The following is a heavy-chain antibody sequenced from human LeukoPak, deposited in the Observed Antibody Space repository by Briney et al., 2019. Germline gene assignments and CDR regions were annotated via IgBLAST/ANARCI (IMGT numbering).Heavy chain of an antibody. CDR3: ARRRYNWNAIDY. CDR2: ISCDGSNK. Sequence: PGGSLRLSCAASGFTFSSYAMHWVRQAPGKGLEWVAVISCDGSNKYYADSVKGRFTISRDNSKNTLYLQMNSLRAEDTAVYYCARRRYNWNAIDYWGQGTLVTVSS. CDR1: GFTFSSYA. J-gene: IGHJ4*02. D-gene: IGHD1-20*01. V-gene: IGHV3-30-3*01.